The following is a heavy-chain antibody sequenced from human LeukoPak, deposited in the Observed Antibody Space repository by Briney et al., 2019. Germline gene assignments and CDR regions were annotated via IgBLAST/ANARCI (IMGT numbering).Heavy chain of an antibody. CDR2: IGAGGGGP. CDR1: GFTFRDYP. Sequence: PGGSLRLSCAASGFTFRDYPMGWVRQAPGKGLEWVSDIGAGGGGPYYADSVQGRFTISRDNAKNTLYLQMKSLRAEDTAVYYRAKYHQNFHTSNNYDRAFVNWGQGTLVTVSS. D-gene: IGHD3-16*01. CDR3: AKYHQNFHTSNNYDRAFVN. J-gene: IGHJ4*02. V-gene: IGHV3-23*01.